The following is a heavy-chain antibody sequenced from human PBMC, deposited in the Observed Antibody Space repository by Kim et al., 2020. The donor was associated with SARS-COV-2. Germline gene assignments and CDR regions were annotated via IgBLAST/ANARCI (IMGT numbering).Heavy chain of an antibody. CDR1: GFTFSNYA. CDR3: ARAEGASGWYLSHFDF. D-gene: IGHD6-19*01. Sequence: GGSLRLSCAASGFTFSNYAMHWVRQAPGKGLEWVGVIWYDGINKYYGDFVKGRFTISRDISKNTLYLQMDSLRADDTAVYYCARAEGASGWYLSHFDFWG. V-gene: IGHV3-33*01. CDR2: IWYDGINK. J-gene: IGHJ4*01.